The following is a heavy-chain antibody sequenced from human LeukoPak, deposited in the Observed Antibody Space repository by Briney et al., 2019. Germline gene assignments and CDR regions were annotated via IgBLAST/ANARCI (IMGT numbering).Heavy chain of an antibody. J-gene: IGHJ4*02. Sequence: PGGSLRLSCAVSGFTFSSYWMHWVRQAPGKGLVWVSRVNTDGSTPTYADSVKGRFTISRDNAKNTLYLQMNSLRAEDTAVYYCARDRGSYSDYWGQGTLVTVSS. CDR3: ARDRGSYSDY. CDR2: VNTDGSTP. D-gene: IGHD3-16*01. CDR1: GFTFSSYW. V-gene: IGHV3-74*01.